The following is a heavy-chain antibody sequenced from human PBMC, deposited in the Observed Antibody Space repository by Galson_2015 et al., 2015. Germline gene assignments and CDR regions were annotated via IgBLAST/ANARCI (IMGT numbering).Heavy chain of an antibody. V-gene: IGHV3-23*01. CDR2: INNNGGST. CDR1: GFTFSSYV. J-gene: IGHJ3*01. D-gene: IGHD3-10*01. Sequence: SLRLSCAASGFTFSSYVMSWVRQAPGKGLEWVSGINNNGGSTYYADSVKGRFTISRDNSKNSLYLQMDSLGAEDTAVYYCARDRGFSMVRGVMGFDHWGQGTMVTVSS. CDR3: ARDRGFSMVRGVMGFDH.